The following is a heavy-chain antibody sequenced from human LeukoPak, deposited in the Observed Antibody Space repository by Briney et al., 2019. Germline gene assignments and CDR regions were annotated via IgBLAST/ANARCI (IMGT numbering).Heavy chain of an antibody. CDR3: ARRSGTGWSPFDY. V-gene: IGHV5-51*01. D-gene: IGHD6-19*01. CDR2: IYPGDSDT. Sequence: GEALQISCKGSGYSFTSYWIGWVRQKPAEGREGMGVIYPGDSDTRYSPSFQGQVTISADKSINTAYLQWSSLKAADTAMYYCARRSGTGWSPFDYWGQGTLVTVSS. J-gene: IGHJ4*02. CDR1: GYSFTSYW.